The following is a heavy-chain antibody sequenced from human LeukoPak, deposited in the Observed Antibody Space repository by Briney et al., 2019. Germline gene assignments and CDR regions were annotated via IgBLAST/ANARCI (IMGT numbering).Heavy chain of an antibody. D-gene: IGHD3-22*01. Sequence: GGSLRLSCAASGFTFSSYAMHWVRQAPGKGLEWVAVISYDGSNKYYADSAKGRFTISRDNSKNTLYLQMNSLRAEDTAVYYCARDPYYYDSSGYLDYWGQGTLVTVSS. J-gene: IGHJ4*02. V-gene: IGHV3-30*04. CDR1: GFTFSSYA. CDR3: ARDPYYYDSSGYLDY. CDR2: ISYDGSNK.